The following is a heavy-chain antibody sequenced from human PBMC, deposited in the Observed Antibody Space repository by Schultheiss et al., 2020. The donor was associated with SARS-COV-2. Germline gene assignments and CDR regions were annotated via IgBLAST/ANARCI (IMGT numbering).Heavy chain of an antibody. CDR2: ISYDGSNK. CDR3: ARDYSGYDSYFDY. Sequence: GGSLRLSCAASGFTFSSYWMHWVRQAPGKGLVWVAVISYDGSNKYYADSVKGRFTISRDNSKNTLYLQMNSLRAEDTAVYYCARDYSGYDSYFDYWGQGTLVTVSS. D-gene: IGHD5-12*01. J-gene: IGHJ4*02. V-gene: IGHV3-30*03. CDR1: GFTFSSYW.